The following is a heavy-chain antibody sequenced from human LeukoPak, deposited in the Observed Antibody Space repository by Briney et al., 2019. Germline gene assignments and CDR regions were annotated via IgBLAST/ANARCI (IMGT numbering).Heavy chain of an antibody. Sequence: GGSLRLSCAASGFTVSSNYMSWVRQAPGKGLEWVSVIYSGGSTYYADSMKGRFTISRDNSKNTLYLQMNSLRAEDTAVYYCAKVMSHSSSWYLSSYFDYWGQGTLVTVSS. D-gene: IGHD6-13*01. CDR3: AKVMSHSSSWYLSSYFDY. J-gene: IGHJ4*02. V-gene: IGHV3-53*01. CDR1: GFTVSSNY. CDR2: IYSGGST.